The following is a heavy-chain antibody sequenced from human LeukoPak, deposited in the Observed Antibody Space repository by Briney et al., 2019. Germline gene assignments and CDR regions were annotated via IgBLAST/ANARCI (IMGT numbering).Heavy chain of an antibody. Sequence: SETLSLTCTVSGGSISSYYWSWIRQPPGKGLEWIAYIYYSGSTNYNPSLKSRVTISVDTSKNQFSLKLSSVTAADTAVYYCARVRLVRGVISYMDVWGQGTTVTVSS. CDR3: ARVRLVRGVISYMDV. D-gene: IGHD3-10*01. J-gene: IGHJ6*03. CDR1: GGSISSYY. CDR2: IYYSGST. V-gene: IGHV4-59*01.